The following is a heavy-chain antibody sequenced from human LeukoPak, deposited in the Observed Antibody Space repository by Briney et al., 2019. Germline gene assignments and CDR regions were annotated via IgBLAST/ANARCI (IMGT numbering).Heavy chain of an antibody. CDR3: ARDWARGNSYYVDY. V-gene: IGHV3-30*03. CDR2: ISNDGTNE. Sequence: PGGSLRLSCEASGFSFSDYGMHWVRQAPGKGLECVALISNDGTNEFYVDPVKGRFTISRDNSKNTLYLQMDSLRTEDTAVYYCARDWARGNSYYVDYWGQGTLVTVSS. CDR1: GFSFSDYG. D-gene: IGHD4-23*01. J-gene: IGHJ4*02.